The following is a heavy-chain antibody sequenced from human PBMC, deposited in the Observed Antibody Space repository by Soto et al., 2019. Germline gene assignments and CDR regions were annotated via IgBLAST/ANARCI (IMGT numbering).Heavy chain of an antibody. D-gene: IGHD6-13*01. Sequence: SETLSLTCAVSGGSISSYYWSWIRQPPGKGLEWIGYLSNSGITNYNPSLETRVTISVDTSKNQFSLKLSSVTAADTAVYYCARDRIAPSGTYWLDSWGQGTLVTVSS. CDR3: ARDRIAPSGTYWLDS. V-gene: IGHV4-59*13. CDR2: LSNSGIT. CDR1: GGSISSYY. J-gene: IGHJ5*01.